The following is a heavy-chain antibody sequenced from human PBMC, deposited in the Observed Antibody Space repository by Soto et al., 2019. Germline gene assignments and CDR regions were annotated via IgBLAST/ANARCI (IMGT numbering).Heavy chain of an antibody. D-gene: IGHD1-26*01. V-gene: IGHV3-53*01. CDR1: GFTVSLSY. J-gene: IGHJ4*02. CDR3: ARGLVGSTTAFDY. Sequence: GGSLRLACAASGFTVSLSYMRWVRHAPGKGLEWVSTIYTPGSTYYADSVKGRFTISRDNSKNTLYLQMNGLRAEDTAVYYCARGLVGSTTAFDYWGQGTLVTVSS. CDR2: IYTPGST.